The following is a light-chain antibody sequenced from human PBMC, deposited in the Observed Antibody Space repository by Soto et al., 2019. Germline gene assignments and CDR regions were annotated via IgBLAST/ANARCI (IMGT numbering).Light chain of an antibody. CDR3: NSYKTSSAPFV. J-gene: IGLJ1*01. Sequence: QSVLTQPASVSGSPGQSITISCTGTSSDVGGYNYVSWYQQHPGKAPKLIIYEVSNRPSGVSHRFSGSKSGNTASLTISGLQAEDEADHYRNSYKTSSAPFVFGTGTKVTVL. CDR1: SSDVGGYNY. CDR2: EVS. V-gene: IGLV2-14*01.